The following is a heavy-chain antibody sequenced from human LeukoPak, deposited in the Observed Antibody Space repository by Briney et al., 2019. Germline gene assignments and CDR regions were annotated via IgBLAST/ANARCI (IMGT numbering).Heavy chain of an antibody. CDR1: GGSISSYY. CDR3: ARSSIATREFDP. Sequence: SETLSLTCTVSGGSISSYYWSWIRQPPGKGLEWIGYIYYSGSTNYNPSLKSRVTISVDTSKNQFSLKLSSVTAADTAVYYCARSSIATREFDPWGQGTLVTVSS. V-gene: IGHV4-59*08. CDR2: IYYSGST. D-gene: IGHD6-6*01. J-gene: IGHJ5*02.